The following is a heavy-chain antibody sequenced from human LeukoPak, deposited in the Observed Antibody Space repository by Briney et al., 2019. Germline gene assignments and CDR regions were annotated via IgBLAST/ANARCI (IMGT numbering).Heavy chain of an antibody. V-gene: IGHV3-53*01. CDR1: GFIASSNY. J-gene: IGHJ4*02. CDR2: IYSGGTT. CDR3: ATGGRSGVALEQ. Sequence: GGSLRLICVVSGFIASSNYMSWVRQAPGKGLEWISLIYSGGTTHYADSVMGRFTISRDNSKTTLFLQMNSLKAEDTAVYYCATGGRSGVALEQWGQGTLVTVSS. D-gene: IGHD3-3*01.